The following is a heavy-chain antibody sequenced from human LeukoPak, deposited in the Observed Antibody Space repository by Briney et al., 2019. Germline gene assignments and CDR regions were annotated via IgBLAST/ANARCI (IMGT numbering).Heavy chain of an antibody. J-gene: IGHJ3*02. CDR2: MNPNSGGT. Sequence: GASVKVSCKASGYTFTGYYMHWVRQAPGQGLEWMGWMNPNSGGTNYAQKFQGRVTMTRDTSISTAYMDLSRLRSDDTAVYYCARGSSGWYVAFDIWGQGTMVTVFS. V-gene: IGHV1-2*02. CDR1: GYTFTGYY. CDR3: ARGSSGWYVAFDI. D-gene: IGHD6-19*01.